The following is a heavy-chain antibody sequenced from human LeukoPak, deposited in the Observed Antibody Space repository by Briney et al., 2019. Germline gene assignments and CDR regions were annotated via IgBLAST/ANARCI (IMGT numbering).Heavy chain of an antibody. D-gene: IGHD3-3*01. CDR3: ATAQIQLRLLNMDV. V-gene: IGHV3-48*01. CDR2: ISSSSSTI. CDR1: GFTFSSYS. Sequence: GGSLRLSCAASGFTFSSYSMNWVRQAPGKGLEWVSYISSSSSTIYYADSVKGRFTISRDNAKNSLYLQMNSLRAEDTAVYYCATAQIQLRLLNMDVWGKGTTVTVSS. J-gene: IGHJ6*03.